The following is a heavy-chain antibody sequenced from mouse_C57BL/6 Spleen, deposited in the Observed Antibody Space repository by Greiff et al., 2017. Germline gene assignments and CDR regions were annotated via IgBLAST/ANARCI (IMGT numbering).Heavy chain of an antibody. CDR1: GFSLTSSG. Sequence: VQLQQSGPGLVQPSQSLSITCTVSGFSLTSSGVHWVRQSPGKGLEWLGVIWSGGSTHYNAAFISRLSISKDNSKSQVFFKMNSLQADDTAIYYWAKGLGYYFDYWGQGTTLTVSS. D-gene: IGHD4-1*01. CDR2: IWSGGST. CDR3: AKGLGYYFDY. J-gene: IGHJ2*01. V-gene: IGHV2-2*01.